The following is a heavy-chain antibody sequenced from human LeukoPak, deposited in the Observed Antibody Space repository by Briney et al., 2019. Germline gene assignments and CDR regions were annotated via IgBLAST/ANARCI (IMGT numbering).Heavy chain of an antibody. CDR2: IYYSGST. D-gene: IGHD2-2*01. CDR3: ARGHCRTNNCPHDSSLPFDP. J-gene: IGHJ5*02. CDR1: GGSISRYY. Sequence: PSETLSLTCTVSGGSISRYYWSWIRQPPGKGLEWIGYIYYSGSTTYNSSLKSRVTISVDTSKKQFSLKLNSVTAADTAVYYCARGHCRTNNCPHDSSLPFDPWGQGTLVTVSS. V-gene: IGHV4-59*08.